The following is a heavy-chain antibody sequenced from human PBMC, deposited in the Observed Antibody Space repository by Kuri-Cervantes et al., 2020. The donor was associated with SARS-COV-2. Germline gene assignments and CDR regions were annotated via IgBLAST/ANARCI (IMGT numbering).Heavy chain of an antibody. CDR1: GFNLSRTD. D-gene: IGHD2-21*01. V-gene: IGHV3-30*18. CDR2: ISHDGKNK. Sequence: GGSLRLSCAASGFNLSRTDMHWVRQAPGKGLEWVAVISHDGKNKKCIASGKGRFTIPRDNPQNTLYLHMKSLRSEDTAMYYCAKERVGVQDFWGQGTLVTVSS. J-gene: IGHJ4*02. CDR3: AKERVGVQDF.